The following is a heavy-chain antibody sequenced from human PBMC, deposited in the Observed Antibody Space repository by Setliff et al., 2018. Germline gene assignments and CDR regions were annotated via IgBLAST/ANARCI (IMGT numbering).Heavy chain of an antibody. D-gene: IGHD3-10*01. Sequence: SVKVSCKASGGTFSSYVISWVREAPGQGXXXXXXXXXXXXXXXXXXXXXXVTITADESTSTAYMELSSLGSEDTAVYYCAGGQPLVRKYYYYMDVWGKGTTVTVSS. V-gene: IGHV1-69*13. J-gene: IGHJ6*03. CDR3: AGGQPLVRKYYYYMDV. CDR2: XXXXXXXX. CDR1: GGTFSSYV.